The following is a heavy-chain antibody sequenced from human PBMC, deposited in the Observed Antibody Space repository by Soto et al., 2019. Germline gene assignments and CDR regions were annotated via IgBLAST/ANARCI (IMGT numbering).Heavy chain of an antibody. J-gene: IGHJ6*02. CDR1: GFTVSSNY. CDR3: ARGLGMGSGYYYVGLYYGMDV. D-gene: IGHD3-22*01. V-gene: IGHV3-53*01. CDR2: IYSGGST. Sequence: GSLRLSCAASGFTVSSNYMSWVRQAPGKGLEWVSVIYSGGSTYYADSVKGRFTISRDNSKNTLYLQMNSLRAEDTAVYYCARGLGMGSGYYYVGLYYGMDVWGQGTTVTVSS.